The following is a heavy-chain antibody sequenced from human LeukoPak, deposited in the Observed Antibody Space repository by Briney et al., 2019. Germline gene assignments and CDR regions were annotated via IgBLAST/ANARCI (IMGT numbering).Heavy chain of an antibody. CDR1: GYSFTGYY. D-gene: IGHD5-12*01. J-gene: IGHJ4*02. CDR2: INPNSGGT. V-gene: IGHV1-2*02. Sequence: GASVKVSCKASGYSFTGYYIHWVRQAPGQGLEWMGWINPNSGGTNYAQKFQGRVTMTGDTSITTAYMELSSLRSEDTAVYYCAIILYGGYVHYWGQGTLVTVSS. CDR3: AIILYGGYVHY.